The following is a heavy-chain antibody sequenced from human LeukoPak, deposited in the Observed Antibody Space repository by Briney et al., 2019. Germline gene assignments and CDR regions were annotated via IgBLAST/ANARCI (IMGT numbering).Heavy chain of an antibody. CDR3: ARVGQGSFDS. CDR2: ISNSGSTI. V-gene: IGHV3-48*03. CDR1: GFTFSSYA. Sequence: GGSLRLSCAASGFTFSSYAMSWVRQAPGKGLEWISYISNSGSTIYYADSVKGRFTVSRDNAKNSLYLQMSSLRVEDTSLYYCARVGQGSFDSWGQGTLVTVSS. J-gene: IGHJ4*02.